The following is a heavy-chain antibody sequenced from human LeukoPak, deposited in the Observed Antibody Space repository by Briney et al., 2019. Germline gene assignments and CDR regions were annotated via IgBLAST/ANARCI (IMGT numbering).Heavy chain of an antibody. CDR3: ARADCSSTSCYELDY. Sequence: GGSLRLSCAASGFTFSSYGMHWVRQAPGKGLEWVSYISSSDSTIYYTDSVKGRFTISRDNAKNSLYLQMNSLRADVTAVYYCARADCSSTSCYELDYWGQGTLVTVSS. D-gene: IGHD2-2*01. V-gene: IGHV3-48*04. J-gene: IGHJ4*02. CDR2: ISSSDSTI. CDR1: GFTFSSYG.